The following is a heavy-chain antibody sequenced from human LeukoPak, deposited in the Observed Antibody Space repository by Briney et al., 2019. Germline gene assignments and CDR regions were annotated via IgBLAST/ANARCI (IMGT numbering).Heavy chain of an antibody. CDR1: GFTFSSSW. CDR3: ARAGSYRFDY. V-gene: IGHV3-74*01. J-gene: IGHJ4*02. D-gene: IGHD1-26*01. CDR2: MNSDVSTI. Sequence: GGSLRLSCAASGFTFSSSWLHWVRQAPGKGLVWVSRMNSDVSTINYADSVKGRFTISRDNAKNTLYLQMNSLRAEDTGVYYCARAGSYRFDYWGQGTLVTVSS.